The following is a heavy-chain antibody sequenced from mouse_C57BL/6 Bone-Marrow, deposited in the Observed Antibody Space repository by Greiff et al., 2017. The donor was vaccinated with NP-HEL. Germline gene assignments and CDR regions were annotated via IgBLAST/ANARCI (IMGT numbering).Heavy chain of an antibody. Sequence: EVQLQESGPGLVKPSQSLSLTCSVTGYSITSGYYWNWIRQFPGNKLEWMGYISYDGSNNYNPSLKNRISITRDTSKNQFFLKLNSVTTEDTATYYCEREGVSGWLLWFAYWGQGTLVTVSA. V-gene: IGHV3-6*01. CDR2: ISYDGSN. D-gene: IGHD2-3*01. CDR1: GYSITSGYY. CDR3: EREGVSGWLLWFAY. J-gene: IGHJ3*01.